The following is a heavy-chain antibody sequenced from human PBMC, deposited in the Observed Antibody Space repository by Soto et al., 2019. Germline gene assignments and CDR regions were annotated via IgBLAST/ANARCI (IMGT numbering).Heavy chain of an antibody. CDR2: ISAYNGNT. CDR3: ARDLARSSWYTFDY. J-gene: IGHJ4*02. Sequence: ASVKVSCKASGYTFTSYGISWVRQAPGQGLEWMGWISAYNGNTNYAQKLQGRVTMTTDTSTSTAYMELRSLRSDDTAVYYCARDLARSSWYTFDYWGPGTLVTVSS. V-gene: IGHV1-18*04. CDR1: GYTFTSYG. D-gene: IGHD6-13*01.